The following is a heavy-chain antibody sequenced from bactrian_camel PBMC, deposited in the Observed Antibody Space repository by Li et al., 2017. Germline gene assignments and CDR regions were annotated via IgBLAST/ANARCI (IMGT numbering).Heavy chain of an antibody. CDR1: VNIKIYSC. Sequence: HVQLVESGGGVVQAGGSLRLSCVAYVNIKIYSCMAWFRQAPGKGRELVAGMGSITGTTYADSVKGRFTISQDNAKNKGYLLMNDLKTEDTAVYFCAALGGHWSCNYWGQGTQVTVS. CDR3: AALGGHWSCNY. CDR2: MGSITGT. J-gene: IGHJ4*01. D-gene: IGHD3*01. V-gene: IGHV3S53*01.